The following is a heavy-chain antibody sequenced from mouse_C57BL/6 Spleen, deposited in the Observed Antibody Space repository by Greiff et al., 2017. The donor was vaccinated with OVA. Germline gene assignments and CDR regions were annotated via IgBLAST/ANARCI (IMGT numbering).Heavy chain of an antibody. J-gene: IGHJ3*01. D-gene: IGHD2-2*01. CDR1: GFTFSDYG. CDR2: ISSGSSTI. CDR3: AIYYGYDGGLAY. Sequence: EVKLEESGGGLVKPGGSLKLSCAASGFTFSDYGMHWVRQAPEKGLEWVAYISSGSSTIYYADTVKGRFTISRDNAKNTLFLQMTSLRSEDTAMYYCAIYYGYDGGLAYWGQGTLVTVSA. V-gene: IGHV5-17*01.